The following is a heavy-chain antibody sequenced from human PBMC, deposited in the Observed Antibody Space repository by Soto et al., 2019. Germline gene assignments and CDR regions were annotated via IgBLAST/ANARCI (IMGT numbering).Heavy chain of an antibody. CDR3: FNVAFGY. CDR2: IKEDGSGE. Sequence: EVQLVESGGGLVQPGGSLRLSCAASGFSFRSNWMSWVRQAPGKGLEWVANIKEDGSGEYYVDSVKGRFTISRDNAQNSLYLQMNSLRAEDTALYYCFNVAFGYWGQGTLVTVSS. V-gene: IGHV3-7*01. J-gene: IGHJ4*02. CDR1: GFSFRSNW.